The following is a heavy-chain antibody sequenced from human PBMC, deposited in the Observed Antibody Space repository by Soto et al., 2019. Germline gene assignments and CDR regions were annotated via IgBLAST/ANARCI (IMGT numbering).Heavy chain of an antibody. J-gene: IGHJ6*02. CDR2: IYYSGST. D-gene: IGHD1-26*01. CDR3: ARDKVGHGMDV. V-gene: IGHV4-31*03. CDR1: GGSISSGGYY. Sequence: SETLSLTCTVSGGSISSGGYYWSWIRQHPGKGLEWIGYIYYSGSTYYNPSLKSRVTISVDTSKNQFSLKLSSVTAADTAVYYCARDKVGHGMDVWGQGTTVTVSS.